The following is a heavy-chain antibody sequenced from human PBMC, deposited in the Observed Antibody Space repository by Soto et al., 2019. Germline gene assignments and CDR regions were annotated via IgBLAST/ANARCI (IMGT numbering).Heavy chain of an antibody. J-gene: IGHJ4*02. V-gene: IGHV1-18*04. CDR2: ISAYNGNT. Sequence: AASVKVSCKASGYTFTSYGISWVRQAPGQGLEWMGWISAYNGNTNYAQKLQGRVTMTTDTSTSTAYMELRSLRSDDTAVYYCARGYYDFWSGEITPFDYWGQGTLVTVSS. CDR1: GYTFTSYG. D-gene: IGHD3-3*01. CDR3: ARGYYDFWSGEITPFDY.